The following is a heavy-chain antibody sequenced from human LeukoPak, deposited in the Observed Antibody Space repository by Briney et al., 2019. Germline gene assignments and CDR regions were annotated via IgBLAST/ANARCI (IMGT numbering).Heavy chain of an antibody. J-gene: IGHJ4*02. Sequence: ASVKVSCKASGYTFTSYGISWVRQAPGQGLEWMGWISAYNGNTNYAQKLQGRVTMTTDTSTSTAYMELRSLRSDGTAVYYCARVVLRYFDWLSRYFDYWGQGTLVTVSS. V-gene: IGHV1-18*04. D-gene: IGHD3-9*01. CDR1: GYTFTSYG. CDR2: ISAYNGNT. CDR3: ARVVLRYFDWLSRYFDY.